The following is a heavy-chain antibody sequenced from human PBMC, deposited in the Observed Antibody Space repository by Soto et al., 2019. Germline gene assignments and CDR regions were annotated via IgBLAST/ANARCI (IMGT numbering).Heavy chain of an antibody. D-gene: IGHD2-15*01. CDR2: IMPILDLP. J-gene: IGHJ6*02. Sequence: QVRLVQSGAEVRKPGSSVKVSCKASGATFSIYTISWVRQAPGQGLEWLGRIMPILDLPNYAQNFQGRVTITADKSTSTAYMELNSLRSEDTAVYYCAGDPDCRDGSCYGMDVWGQGTTVTVSS. CDR1: GATFSIYT. V-gene: IGHV1-69*08. CDR3: AGDPDCRDGSCYGMDV.